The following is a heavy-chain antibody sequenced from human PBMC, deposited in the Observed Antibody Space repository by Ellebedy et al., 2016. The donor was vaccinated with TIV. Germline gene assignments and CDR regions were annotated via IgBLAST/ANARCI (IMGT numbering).Heavy chain of an antibody. V-gene: IGHV3-23*01. Sequence: GGSLRLSXAASGFNFSSYAMSWVRQAPGRGLEWVSGISTSGTRTYYADSVKGRFTVSRDNSKNTLYLQMDNLRAEDSAMYYCAREGGNSGSFVDAFDIWGQGTMVTVSS. D-gene: IGHD1-26*01. CDR1: GFNFSSYA. J-gene: IGHJ3*02. CDR2: ISTSGTRT. CDR3: AREGGNSGSFVDAFDI.